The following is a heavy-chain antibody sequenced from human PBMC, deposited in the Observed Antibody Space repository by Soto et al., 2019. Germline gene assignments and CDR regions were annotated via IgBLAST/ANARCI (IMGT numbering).Heavy chain of an antibody. CDR2: TSIGGNT. Sequence: GGSLRLSCEASGFPFNTYAMTWFRQLPGMGLEWVSTTSIGGNTDFAESVRGRFSVSRDNSKNTLYLQMNILRAVDTAVYYCVRDRSCSETRCYDFDFWGLGTLVTVSS. V-gene: IGHV3-23*01. J-gene: IGHJ4*02. D-gene: IGHD2-2*01. CDR1: GFPFNTYA. CDR3: VRDRSCSETRCYDFDF.